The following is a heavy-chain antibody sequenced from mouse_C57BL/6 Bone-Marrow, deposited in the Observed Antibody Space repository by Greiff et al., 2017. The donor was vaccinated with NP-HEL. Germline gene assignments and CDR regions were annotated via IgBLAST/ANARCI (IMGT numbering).Heavy chain of an antibody. J-gene: IGHJ2*01. V-gene: IGHV5-6*02. D-gene: IGHD2-5*01. Sequence: EVKLVESGGDLVKPGGSLKLSCAASGFTFSSYGMSWVRQTPDKRLEWVATISSGGSYTYYPDNVKGRFTISSDNAKNTLYLQMSSLKSEDTAMYYCARRSYSNYFDYWGQGTTLTVSS. CDR1: GFTFSSYG. CDR3: ARRSYSNYFDY. CDR2: ISSGGSYT.